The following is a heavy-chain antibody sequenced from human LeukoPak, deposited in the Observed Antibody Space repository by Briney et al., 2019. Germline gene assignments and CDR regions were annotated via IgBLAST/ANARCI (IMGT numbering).Heavy chain of an antibody. Sequence: SETLSLTCTVSGGSISSYYWSWIRQPPGKGLEWIGYIYYSGSTNYNPSLKSRVTMSVDTSKNQFSLKLSSVTAADTAVYYCARDLRRGSLGDYFDYWGQGTLVTVSS. CDR2: IYYSGST. CDR3: ARDLRRGSLGDYFDY. CDR1: GGSISSYY. V-gene: IGHV4-59*12. D-gene: IGHD1-26*01. J-gene: IGHJ4*02.